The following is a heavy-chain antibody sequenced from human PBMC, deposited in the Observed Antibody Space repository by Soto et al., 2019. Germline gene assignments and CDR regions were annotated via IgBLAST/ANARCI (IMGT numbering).Heavy chain of an antibody. Sequence: QVQLVQSGAEVKKPGASVKVSCKASGYTFTSYAMHWVRQAPGQRLEWMGWINAGNGNTKYSQKFQGRGTITRHTSASTACMELSSLRSEDTAVYYFARDLPADYWGQGTLVTVSS. J-gene: IGHJ4*02. CDR1: GYTFTSYA. V-gene: IGHV1-3*01. CDR2: INAGNGNT. CDR3: ARDLPADY. D-gene: IGHD2-2*01.